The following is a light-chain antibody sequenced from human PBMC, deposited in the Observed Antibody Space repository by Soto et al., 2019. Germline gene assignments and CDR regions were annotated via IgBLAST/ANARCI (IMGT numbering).Light chain of an antibody. J-gene: IGLJ2*01. Sequence: QSVLTQPASVSGSPGQSITISCTGTSSDVGSYNLVSWYQQHPGKAPQLMIYEGTKRPSGVSHRFSGSKSGNTASLTISGLQAEDEADYYCCSYEQRRTFVFGGGTKVTVL. V-gene: IGLV2-23*01. CDR1: SSDVGSYNL. CDR2: EGT. CDR3: CSYEQRRTFV.